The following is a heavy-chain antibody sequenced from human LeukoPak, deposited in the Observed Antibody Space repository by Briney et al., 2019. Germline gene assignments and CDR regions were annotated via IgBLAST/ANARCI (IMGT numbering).Heavy chain of an antibody. Sequence: NPSETLSLTCTVSGDSISSSSYYRGWIRQPPGKGLEWIGSIYYSGNTCYNPSLKSRVTISVDTSKNQFSLKLSSVTAADTAVYYCARHSPWEPFDYWGQGTLVTVSS. V-gene: IGHV4-39*01. J-gene: IGHJ4*02. D-gene: IGHD1-26*01. CDR2: IYYSGNT. CDR3: ARHSPWEPFDY. CDR1: GDSISSSSYY.